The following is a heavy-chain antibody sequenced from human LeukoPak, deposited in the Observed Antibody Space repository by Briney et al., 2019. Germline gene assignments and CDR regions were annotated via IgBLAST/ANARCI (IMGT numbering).Heavy chain of an antibody. CDR1: GGSISSYY. V-gene: IGHV4-59*01. CDR2: IYYSGST. J-gene: IGHJ6*03. D-gene: IGHD2-8*01. Sequence: SETLSLTCTVSGGSISSYYWSWIRQPPGKGLEWIGYIYYSGSTNYNPSLKSRVTISVDTSKNQFSLKLSSVTAADTAVYYCARGLMEFPYYYYYMDVWGKGTTVTVSS. CDR3: ARGLMEFPYYYYYMDV.